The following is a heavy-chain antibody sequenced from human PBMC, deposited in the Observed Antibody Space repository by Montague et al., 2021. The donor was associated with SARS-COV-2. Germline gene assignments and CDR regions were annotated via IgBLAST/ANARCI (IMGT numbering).Heavy chain of an antibody. CDR3: ARASWIVATVPDY. V-gene: IGHV3-21*01. D-gene: IGHD5-12*01. CDR1: GFSFSSYH. Sequence: SLRLSCAASGFSFSSYHMNWVRQAPGKRLEWVSSISPSGDYIYSXXSLKGRFIISRDNAKNSLYLQMSSLRAEDTAIYYCARASWIVATVPDYWGQGTLVTVSS. CDR2: ISPSGDYI. J-gene: IGHJ4*02.